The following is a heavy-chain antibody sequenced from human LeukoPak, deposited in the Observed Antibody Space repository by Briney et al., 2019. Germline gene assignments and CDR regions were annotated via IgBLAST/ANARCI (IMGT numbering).Heavy chain of an antibody. J-gene: IGHJ3*02. V-gene: IGHV4-38-2*02. CDR2: IYHSGST. CDR1: GYSISSGYY. Sequence: PSETLSLTCTVSGYSISSGYYWGWIRQPPGKGLEWIGSIYHSGSTYYNPSLKSRVTISVDTSKNQFSLELSSVTAADTAVYYCARAYGDTSNDAFDIWGQGTMVTVSS. D-gene: IGHD4-17*01. CDR3: ARAYGDTSNDAFDI.